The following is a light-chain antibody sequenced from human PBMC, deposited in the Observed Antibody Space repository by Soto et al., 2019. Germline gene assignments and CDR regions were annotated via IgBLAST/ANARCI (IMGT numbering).Light chain of an antibody. CDR1: QSVSSSY. CDR3: QQYGSSPWT. Sequence: EIVLTQSPGTLSLSPGGRATLSCRASQSVSSSYLAWYQQKPGQAPRLLIYGASSRATGIPDRFSGSGSGTDCTLTISRLEPEDFAVYYCQQYGSSPWTFGQGTKVEIK. J-gene: IGKJ1*01. CDR2: GAS. V-gene: IGKV3-20*01.